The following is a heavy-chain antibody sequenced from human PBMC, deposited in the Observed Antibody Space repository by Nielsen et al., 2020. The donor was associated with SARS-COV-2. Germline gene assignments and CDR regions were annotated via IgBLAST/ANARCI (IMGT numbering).Heavy chain of an antibody. CDR2: ISWNSGSI. CDR1: GFTFDDYA. CDR3: ARPRGRYNWNAEDDAFDI. V-gene: IGHV3-9*01. J-gene: IGHJ3*02. Sequence: GGSLRLSCAASGFTFDDYAMHWVRQAPGKGLEWVSGISWNSGSIGYADSVKGRFTISRDNSKNTLYLQMNSLRAEDTAVYYCARPRGRYNWNAEDDAFDIWGQGTMVTVSS. D-gene: IGHD1-1*01.